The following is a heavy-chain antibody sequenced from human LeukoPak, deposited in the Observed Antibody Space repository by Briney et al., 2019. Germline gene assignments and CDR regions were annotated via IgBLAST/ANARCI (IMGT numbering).Heavy chain of an antibody. D-gene: IGHD2-15*01. CDR3: ARDRGYCSGGSCYEVDY. V-gene: IGHV1-46*01. J-gene: IGHJ4*02. Sequence: GASVKVSCKASGYTFTSYYMHWVRQAPGQGLEWMGIINPSGGSTSYAQKFQGRVTMTRDTSTSTVYMELSSLRSEDTAVYYCARDRGYCSGGSCYEVDYWGQGTLVTASS. CDR1: GYTFTSYY. CDR2: INPSGGST.